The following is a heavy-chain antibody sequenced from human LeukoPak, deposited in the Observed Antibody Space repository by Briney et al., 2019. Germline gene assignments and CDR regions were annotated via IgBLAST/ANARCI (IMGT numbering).Heavy chain of an antibody. V-gene: IGHV3-30*18. J-gene: IGHJ4*02. CDR2: ISYDGSNK. Sequence: AGRSLRLSCAASGFTFSSYGMHWVRQAPGKGLEWVAVISYDGSNKYYADSVKGRFTISRDNSKNTLYLQMNSLRAEDTAVYYCAKLSGWGSFDYWGQGTLVTVSS. CDR3: AKLSGWGSFDY. D-gene: IGHD6-19*01. CDR1: GFTFSSYG.